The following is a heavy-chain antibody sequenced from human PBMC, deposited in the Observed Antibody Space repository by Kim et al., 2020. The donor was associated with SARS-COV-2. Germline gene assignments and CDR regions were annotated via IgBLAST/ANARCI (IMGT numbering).Heavy chain of an antibody. CDR1: GLYV. V-gene: IGHV3-30*04. CDR2: MSFDGFSK. CDR3: ATEGGTSGRCGYFDY. Sequence: GGSLRLSCVTSGLYVIHWVRQAPGKGLEWVAAMSFDGFSKYFADSVKGRFTISRDDSKNTVWLQLNNLRDEDSAMYYCATEGGTSGRCGYFDYWSQGTLVTVSS. J-gene: IGHJ4*02. D-gene: IGHD6-19*01.